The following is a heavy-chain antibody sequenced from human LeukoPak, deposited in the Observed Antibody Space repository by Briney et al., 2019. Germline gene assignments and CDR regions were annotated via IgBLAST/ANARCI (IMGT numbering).Heavy chain of an antibody. J-gene: IGHJ4*02. CDR3: ARESDCSSTSCYMDY. CDR1: GFTFSSYS. CDR2: ISSSGSTI. D-gene: IGHD2-2*02. V-gene: IGHV3-48*04. Sequence: GGSLRLSCAASGFTFSSYSMNWVRQAPGKGLEWVSSISSSGSTIYYADSVKGRFTISRGNAKNSLYLQMNSLRAEDTAVYYCARESDCSSTSCYMDYWGQGTLVTVSS.